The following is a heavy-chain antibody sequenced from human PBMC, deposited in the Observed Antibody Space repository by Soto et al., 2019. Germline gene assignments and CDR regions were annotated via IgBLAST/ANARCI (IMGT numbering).Heavy chain of an antibody. J-gene: IGHJ4*02. CDR1: GDTISAYS. CDR3: AREGNLGRWLQPLDF. CDR2: IHYNGNT. Sequence: SETLSLTCTVSGDTISAYSWSWVRQPPGKGLEWIGNIHYNGNTKYNPSLKSRVSMSVDTSKNQFSLRLISVTAADTAKYFCAREGNLGRWLQPLDFWGQGTLVTVSS. D-gene: IGHD5-12*01. V-gene: IGHV4-59*01.